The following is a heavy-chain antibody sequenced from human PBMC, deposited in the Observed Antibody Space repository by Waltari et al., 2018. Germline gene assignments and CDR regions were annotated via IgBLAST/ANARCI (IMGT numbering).Heavy chain of an antibody. D-gene: IGHD3-10*01. V-gene: IGHV4-39*02. J-gene: IGHJ4*02. CDR2: VYYNGNV. CDR1: GGSISTSTHY. Sequence: QLQLQESGPRLVKSSETLSLTCTVSGGSISTSTHYGAWIRQTPAKGQEWIGSVYYNGNVYYNPSLESRVTMSVDTSKNHFSLDLESVTTPDTSIYFCARSFGGSGSYKFDFWGQGILVTVSS. CDR3: ARSFGGSGSYKFDF.